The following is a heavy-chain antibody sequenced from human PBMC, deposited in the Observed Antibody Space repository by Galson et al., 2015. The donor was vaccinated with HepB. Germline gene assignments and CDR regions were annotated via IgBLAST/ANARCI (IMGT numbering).Heavy chain of an antibody. CDR3: VKGQPSNYFLFDY. CDR1: GFTFSNYG. J-gene: IGHJ4*02. D-gene: IGHD4-11*01. CDR2: ISNDVSKR. Sequence: SLRLSCAASGFTFSNYGMHWVRQAPGKGLEWVAVISNDVSKRYYADSVKGRFTISRDNSKNTLDLQMNSLRSEDTAMYFCVKGQPSNYFLFDYWGQGALVTVSS. V-gene: IGHV3-30*18.